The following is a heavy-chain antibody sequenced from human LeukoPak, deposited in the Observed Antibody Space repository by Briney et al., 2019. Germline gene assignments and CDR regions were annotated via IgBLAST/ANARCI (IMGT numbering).Heavy chain of an antibody. CDR3: TRDRSHDY. Sequence: GGSLRLSCTASGFTFGDYPITWVRQAPGKGLEWVGFIRNKTYGGTTEYAASVKGRFTIPRDDSKSIAYLQMNSLKTEDTAAYYCTRDRSHDYWGPGTLVTVSP. J-gene: IGHJ4*02. CDR2: IRNKTYGGTT. D-gene: IGHD6-13*01. V-gene: IGHV3-49*04. CDR1: GFTFGDYP.